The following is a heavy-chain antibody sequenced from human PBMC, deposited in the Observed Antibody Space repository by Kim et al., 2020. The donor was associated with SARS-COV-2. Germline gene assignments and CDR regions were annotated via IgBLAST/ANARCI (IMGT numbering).Heavy chain of an antibody. D-gene: IGHD4-4*01. V-gene: IGHV3-48*03. CDR3: ARGPNYSPFDY. J-gene: IGHJ4*02. Sequence: HPDSWRGRSTITRDNDKHSLYLQMNSLRAEDTAVYYCARGPNYSPFDYWGQGTLVTVSS.